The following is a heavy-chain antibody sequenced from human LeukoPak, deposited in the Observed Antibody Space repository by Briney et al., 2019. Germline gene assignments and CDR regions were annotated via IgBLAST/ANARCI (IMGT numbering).Heavy chain of an antibody. CDR3: AKRSCSGGSCNFDY. CDR2: ISDSGDAT. Sequence: GGSLRLSCAASGFTFSNYAMSWVRQAPGKGLEWVSAISDSGDATNYADSVKGRFTTSRDNSKNTLYLQMNSLRAEDTAVYYCAKRSCSGGSCNFDYWGQGTLVTVSS. V-gene: IGHV3-23*01. CDR1: GFTFSNYA. J-gene: IGHJ4*02. D-gene: IGHD2-15*01.